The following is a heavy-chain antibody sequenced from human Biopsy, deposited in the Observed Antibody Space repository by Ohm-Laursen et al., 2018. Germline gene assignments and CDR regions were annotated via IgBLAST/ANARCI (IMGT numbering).Heavy chain of an antibody. V-gene: IGHV3-23*01. D-gene: IGHD2-2*02. Sequence: GSLRLPCAASGFPFHNYAMNWVRQAPGKGLEWVSTISGSGGSTYYADSVKGRFTISRDASKNTLYLLMNSLRAEDTAMYYCAKGGYCTTTSCYMDVDYWGQGTLVTVSS. CDR3: AKGGYCTTTSCYMDVDY. CDR2: ISGSGGST. CDR1: GFPFHNYA. J-gene: IGHJ4*02.